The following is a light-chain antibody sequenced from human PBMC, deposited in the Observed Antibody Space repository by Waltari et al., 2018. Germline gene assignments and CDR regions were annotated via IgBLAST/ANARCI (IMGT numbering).Light chain of an antibody. CDR2: GAS. CDR3: QQYKSYKT. V-gene: IGKV1-5*03. J-gene: IGKJ1*01. Sequence: DIQMTQSPSTLSASVGDTVIISCRASQSITTSLAWYQQKPGKAPAVLIDGASNLESGVPSRFSGSGSGTEFTLTISSLQPDDFATYYCQQYKSYKTFGQGTRVEIK. CDR1: QSITTS.